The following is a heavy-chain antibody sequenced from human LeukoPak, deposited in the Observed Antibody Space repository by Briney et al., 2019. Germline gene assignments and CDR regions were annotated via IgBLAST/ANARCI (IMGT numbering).Heavy chain of an antibody. CDR1: GFSFDDYG. V-gene: IGHV3-20*04. J-gene: IGHJ1*01. CDR2: INWNGGNR. D-gene: IGHD1-26*01. CDR3: ARDGRRWEALPEHFQH. Sequence: PGGSLRLSCAASGFSFDDYGMSWVRQAPGKGLEWVSGINWNGGNRGYADSVKGRFTISRDNAKNSLYLQMNSLRAEDTALYYCARDGRRWEALPEHFQHWGQGTLVTVSS.